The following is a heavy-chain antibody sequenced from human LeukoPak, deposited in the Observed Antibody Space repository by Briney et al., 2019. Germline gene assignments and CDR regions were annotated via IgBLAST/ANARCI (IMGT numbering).Heavy chain of an antibody. CDR2: INPNSGGT. D-gene: IGHD6-19*01. CDR1: GYTFTGYY. Sequence: GASVKVSCKASGYTFTGYYMHWVRQAPGQGLEWMGWINPNSGGTNHTQKFQGRVTMTRDTSISTAYMELSRLRSDDTAVYYCARARIAVAGRGFSYWGQGTLVTVSS. CDR3: ARARIAVAGRGFSY. V-gene: IGHV1-2*02. J-gene: IGHJ4*02.